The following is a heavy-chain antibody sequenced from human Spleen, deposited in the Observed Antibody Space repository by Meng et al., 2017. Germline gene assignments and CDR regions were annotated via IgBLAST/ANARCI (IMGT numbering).Heavy chain of an antibody. Sequence: SVKVSCKASGGTFSSYAISWVRQAPGQGLEWMGGIIPIFGTANYAQKFQGRVTITADESTSTAYMELSSLRSEDTAVYYCARRVSSGSYFYFDYWDQGTLVTVSS. V-gene: IGHV1-69*13. CDR3: ARRVSSGSYFYFDY. CDR2: IIPIFGTA. CDR1: GGTFSSYA. D-gene: IGHD3-10*01. J-gene: IGHJ4*02.